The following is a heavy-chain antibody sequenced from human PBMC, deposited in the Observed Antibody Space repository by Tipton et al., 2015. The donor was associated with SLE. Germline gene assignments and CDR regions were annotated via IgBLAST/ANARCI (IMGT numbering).Heavy chain of an antibody. D-gene: IGHD6-6*01. Sequence: SLRLSCAASGFTLSSYNMNWVRQAPGKGLEWVSSISSSSSYIYYADSMKGRFTISRDNAKNSLYLQMNSLRAEDTAVYYCARDRGSSSSLYYYYYGMDVWGQGTTVTVSS. CDR3: ARDRGSSSSLYYYYYGMDV. CDR2: ISSSSSYI. J-gene: IGHJ6*02. CDR1: GFTLSSYN. V-gene: IGHV3-21*01.